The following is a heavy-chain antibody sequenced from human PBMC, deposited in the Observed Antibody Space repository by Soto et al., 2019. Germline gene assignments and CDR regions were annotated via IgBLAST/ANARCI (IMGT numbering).Heavy chain of an antibody. Sequence: EVQLLESGGGLVQPGGSLRLSCAASGFTFSNYAMSWVRQAPGKGLEWVSSITGSGDYTYYADSVKGRFTISRDNSKNTLYLQMNNLRAEDTAVYYCAKARYYDSTGYLYYFDYWGQGTLVTVSS. D-gene: IGHD3-22*01. CDR1: GFTFSNYA. V-gene: IGHV3-23*01. J-gene: IGHJ4*02. CDR3: AKARYYDSTGYLYYFDY. CDR2: ITGSGDYT.